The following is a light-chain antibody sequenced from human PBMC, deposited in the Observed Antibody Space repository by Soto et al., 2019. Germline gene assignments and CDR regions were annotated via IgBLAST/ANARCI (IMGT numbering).Light chain of an antibody. J-gene: IGKJ1*01. CDR3: QQGNTWPWT. CDR2: DAT. V-gene: IGKV3-11*01. Sequence: EVVLTQSPATLSLSPGERATLSCRASQRITSYLAWYQQKPGQAPRLLIYDATNRVAGVPARFSGSGSGTDFTLIISSLEPEDFAFYYCQQGNTWPWTFGQGTKVDIK. CDR1: QRITSY.